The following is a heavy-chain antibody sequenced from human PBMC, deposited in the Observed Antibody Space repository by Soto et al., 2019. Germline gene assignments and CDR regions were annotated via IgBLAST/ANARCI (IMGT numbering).Heavy chain of an antibody. D-gene: IGHD2-2*02. CDR2: TYYRSKWYN. J-gene: IGHJ6*02. CDR3: ERDPTIPEAPALHYYYGMDV. V-gene: IGHV6-1*01. Sequence: SQTLSLTCAISGDSVSSNSAAWNWIRQSPSRGLEWLGRTYYRSKWYNDYAVSVKSRITINPDTSKNQFSLQLNSVTPEDTAVYYCERDPTIPEAPALHYYYGMDVWGQGTQVTVS. CDR1: GDSVSSNSAA.